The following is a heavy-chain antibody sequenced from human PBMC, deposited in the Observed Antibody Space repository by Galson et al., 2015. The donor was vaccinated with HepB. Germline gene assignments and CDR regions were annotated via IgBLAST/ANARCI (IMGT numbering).Heavy chain of an antibody. CDR1: GYTFTSYA. V-gene: IGHV1-3*01. Sequence: SVKVSCKASGYTFTSYAMHWVRQAPGQRLEWMGWINAGNGNTKYSQKFQGRVTITRDTSASTAYMELSSLRSEDTAVYYCARSIAAPGDYYYGMDVWGQGTTVTVPS. D-gene: IGHD6-6*01. CDR3: ARSIAAPGDYYYGMDV. J-gene: IGHJ6*02. CDR2: INAGNGNT.